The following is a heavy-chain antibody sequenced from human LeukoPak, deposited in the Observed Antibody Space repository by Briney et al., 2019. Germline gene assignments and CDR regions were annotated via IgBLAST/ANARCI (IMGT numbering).Heavy chain of an antibody. J-gene: IGHJ3*02. CDR2: IKSKTDGGTT. CDR3: TTAPDYGDYGDAFDI. Sequence: GGSLRLSCAASGFTFSNAWMSWVRQAPGKGLEWVGRIKSKTDGGTTDYAAPVKGRFTISRDDSKNTLYLQMNSLKTEDTAVYYCTTAPDYGDYGDAFDIWGQGTMVTVSS. D-gene: IGHD4-17*01. CDR1: GFTFSNAW. V-gene: IGHV3-15*01.